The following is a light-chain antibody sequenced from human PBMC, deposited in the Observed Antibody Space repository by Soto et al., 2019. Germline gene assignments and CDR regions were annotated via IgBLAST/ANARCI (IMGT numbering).Light chain of an antibody. J-gene: IGLJ3*02. CDR1: SSDVGSYNL. CDR3: CSYSGSSTLGV. V-gene: IGLV2-23*01. Sequence: QSALTQPASVSGSPGQSITISCTGTSSDVGSYNLVSWYQQHPGKAPKLMIYEGSKRHSGVSNRFSGSKSGNTASLTISGLQAEDEADYYCCSYSGSSTLGVFGGGTKPTVL. CDR2: EGS.